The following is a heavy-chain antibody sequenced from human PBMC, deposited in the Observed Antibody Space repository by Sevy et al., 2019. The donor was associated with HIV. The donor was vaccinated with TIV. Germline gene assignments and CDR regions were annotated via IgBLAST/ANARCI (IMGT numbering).Heavy chain of an antibody. D-gene: IGHD3-10*01. J-gene: IGHJ4*02. CDR2: ISNSGGST. Sequence: GGSLRLSCAASGITLSNYALSWVRQAPGKGLEWVSSISNSGGSTRYADSVKGRFTISRDKSKNTLSLQMNSLKSEDTAVYYCAKGGRAVGWFGDLFTFDHWGQGTLVTVSS. V-gene: IGHV3-23*01. CDR1: GITLSNYA. CDR3: AKGGRAVGWFGDLFTFDH.